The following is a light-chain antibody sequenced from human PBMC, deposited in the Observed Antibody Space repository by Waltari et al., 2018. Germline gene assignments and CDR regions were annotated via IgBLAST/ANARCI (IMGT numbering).Light chain of an antibody. Sequence: QSALTQPTSVSRSPAQSITISCTAASSDVGGYNYISWYQQHPGKAPKLMIYDVSKRPAGVSNRFSGSKSGNTASLTISGLQAEDEADYYCSSYTSSSTVVFGGGTKLTVL. V-gene: IGLV2-14*01. CDR1: SSDVGGYNY. J-gene: IGLJ2*01. CDR3: SSYTSSSTVV. CDR2: DVS.